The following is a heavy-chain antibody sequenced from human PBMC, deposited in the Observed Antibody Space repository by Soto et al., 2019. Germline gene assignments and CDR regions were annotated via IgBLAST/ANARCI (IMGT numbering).Heavy chain of an antibody. V-gene: IGHV1-69*04. D-gene: IGHD3-16*02. Sequence: SVKVSCKASGGTFSSYTISWVRQAPGQGLEWMGRIIPILGIANYAQKFQGRVTITADKSTSTAYMELSSLRSEDTAVYYCARDDYDYIWGSYRKTFDYWGQGTLVTVSS. CDR3: ARDDYDYIWGSYRKTFDY. CDR1: GGTFSSYT. J-gene: IGHJ4*02. CDR2: IIPILGIA.